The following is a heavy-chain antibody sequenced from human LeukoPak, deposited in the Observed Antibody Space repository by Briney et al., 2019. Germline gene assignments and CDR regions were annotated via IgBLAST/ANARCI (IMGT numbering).Heavy chain of an antibody. CDR3: ARGRDSSSSYPGY. V-gene: IGHV3-30*04. Sequence: PGRSLRLSCAASGFTFSSYAMHWVRQAPGKGLEWVAVISYDGSNKYYADSVKGRFTISRDNSKNTLYLQMNSLRAEDTAVYYCARGRDSSSSYPGYWGQGTLVTVSS. CDR1: GFTFSSYA. CDR2: ISYDGSNK. D-gene: IGHD6-6*01. J-gene: IGHJ4*02.